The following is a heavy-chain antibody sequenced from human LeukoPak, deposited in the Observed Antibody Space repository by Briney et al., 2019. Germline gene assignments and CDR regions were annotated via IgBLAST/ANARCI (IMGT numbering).Heavy chain of an antibody. CDR2: IYYSGST. J-gene: IGHJ4*02. V-gene: IGHV4-59*01. CDR1: GGSISSYY. Sequence: SETLSHTCTVSGGSISSYYWSWIRQPPGKGLEWIGYIYYSGSTNYNPSLKSRVTISVDTSKNQFSLKLSSVTAADTAVYYCARGNVQLWTTSFDYWGQGTLVTVSS. D-gene: IGHD5-18*01. CDR3: ARGNVQLWTTSFDY.